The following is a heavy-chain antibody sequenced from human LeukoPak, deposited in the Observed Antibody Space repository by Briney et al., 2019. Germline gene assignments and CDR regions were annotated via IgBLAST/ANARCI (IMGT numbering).Heavy chain of an antibody. V-gene: IGHV3-23*01. CDR2: ISGSGGST. CDR1: GFTFSSYA. CDR3: AKFLPTHIVVANYYFDY. D-gene: IGHD2-21*01. J-gene: IGHJ4*02. Sequence: GGSLRLSCAASGFTFSSYAMSWVRQAPGKGLEWVSAISGSGGSTYYADSAKGRFTISRDNSKNTLYLQMNSLRAEDTTVYYCAKFLPTHIVVANYYFDYWGQGTLVTVSS.